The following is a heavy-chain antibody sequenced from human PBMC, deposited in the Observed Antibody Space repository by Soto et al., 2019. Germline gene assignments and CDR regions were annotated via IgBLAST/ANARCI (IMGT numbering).Heavy chain of an antibody. V-gene: IGHV4-59*04. D-gene: IGHD4-17*01. CDR2: IYYSGTT. Sequence: SETLSLTCTVSGGCISRYYSSRIRQPPGKGLEWIGYIYYSGTTYNNPSLRSRVTISVDTSKNQFSLKLTSVTDADTAVYFCAIEHHYGDYFFWGQGTPVTVSS. CDR1: GGCISRYY. CDR3: AIEHHYGDYFF. J-gene: IGHJ4*02.